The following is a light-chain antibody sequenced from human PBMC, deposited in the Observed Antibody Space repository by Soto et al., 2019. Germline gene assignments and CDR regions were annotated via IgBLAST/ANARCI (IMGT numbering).Light chain of an antibody. Sequence: VVVQGPGIVLGARGVIATHSCRASQSVRSNLAWYQQKPGQSPRLLIYGAFNRATGIPDRFSGSGSGTEFTLPISRLPSEDLPVHSCQQSNNWPPITLGQGTRLEIK. CDR1: QSVRSN. V-gene: IGKV3-15*01. CDR3: QQSNNWPPIT. J-gene: IGKJ5*01. CDR2: GAF.